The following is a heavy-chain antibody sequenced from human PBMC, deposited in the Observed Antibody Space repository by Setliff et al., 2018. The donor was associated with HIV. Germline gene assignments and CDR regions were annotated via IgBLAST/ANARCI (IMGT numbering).Heavy chain of an antibody. D-gene: IGHD2-15*01. CDR3: ARELGAAVVNDYYYYYMDV. J-gene: IGHJ6*03. V-gene: IGHV4-59*11. Sequence: PSETLPLTCTVSGGSINSHYWSWIRQPPGKGLEWIGYISYSGSTSYSPSLRGRVTMSVDPSKNQFSLKLNSVTAADTAIYYCARELGAAVVNDYYYYYMDVWGKGTTVTVSS. CDR1: GGSINSHY. CDR2: ISYSGST.